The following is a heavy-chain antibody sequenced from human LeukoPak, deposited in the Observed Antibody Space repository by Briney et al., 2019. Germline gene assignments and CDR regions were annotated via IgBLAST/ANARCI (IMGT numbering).Heavy chain of an antibody. CDR2: IKQDGGEK. D-gene: IGHD2-15*01. J-gene: IGHJ6*03. V-gene: IGHV3-7*01. CDR1: GFTFSSYW. CDR3: ARDFGYCRGGSCYTRMDV. Sequence: GRSLRLSCAASGFTFSSYWMTWVRQAPGKGLEGVANIKQDGGEKKYVDSVKGRFTISRDNAKNSLYLQMNSLRDEDTAVYYCARDFGYCRGGSCYTRMDVWGKGTTVTVSS.